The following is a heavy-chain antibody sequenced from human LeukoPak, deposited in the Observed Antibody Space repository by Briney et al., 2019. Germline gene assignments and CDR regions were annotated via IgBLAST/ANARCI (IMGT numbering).Heavy chain of an antibody. D-gene: IGHD6-13*01. CDR3: ARGTAGIDY. V-gene: IGHV3-21*01. J-gene: IGHJ4*02. CDR2: ISSSSSYI. Sequence: GGSLRLSCAASGFTFSSYSMNWVRQAPGKGLEWVSSISSSSSYIYYADSVKGRSTIFRDNAKNSLYLQMNSLRAEDTAVYYCARGTAGIDYWGQGTLVTVSS. CDR1: GFTFSSYS.